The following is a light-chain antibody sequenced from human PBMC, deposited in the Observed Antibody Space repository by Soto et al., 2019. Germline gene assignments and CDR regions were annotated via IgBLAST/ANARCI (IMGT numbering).Light chain of an antibody. J-gene: IGKJ5*01. V-gene: IGKV3D-20*01. Sequence: EIVLTQSPATLSLSPGERATLSCGASQSVSTNYLAWYQQKPGLAPRLLIYDASSRATGISDRFSGSGSGTDFTLTISRLEPEDFAMYYCHQRNQFGQGTRLEIK. CDR3: HQRNQ. CDR2: DAS. CDR1: QSVSTNY.